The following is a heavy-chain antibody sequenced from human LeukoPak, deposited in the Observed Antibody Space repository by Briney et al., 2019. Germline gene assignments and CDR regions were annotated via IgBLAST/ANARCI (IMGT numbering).Heavy chain of an antibody. CDR2: IKSKSVGGAI. J-gene: IGHJ4*02. Sequence: GGSLRLSCAGSGFTVSNAWMNWVRHAAGKWLEWVGRIKSKSVGGAIDYAAPVKGRFTLSRDDSKNTVYLQMNSLKTEETAVYYCTTGGYYFDYWGQGALVTVSS. V-gene: IGHV3-15*01. CDR3: TTGGYYFDY. CDR1: GFTVSNAW. D-gene: IGHD6-25*01.